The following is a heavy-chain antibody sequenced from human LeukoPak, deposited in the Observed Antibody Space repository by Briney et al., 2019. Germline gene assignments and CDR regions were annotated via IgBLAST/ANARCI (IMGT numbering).Heavy chain of an antibody. CDR1: EFTFSSYS. CDR2: ISSSGSYI. D-gene: IGHD6-13*01. CDR3: ARDPSSSWSGRKQLYGMDV. J-gene: IGHJ6*02. V-gene: IGHV3-21*01. Sequence: TGGSLRLSCAASEFTFSSYSMNWVRQAPGKGLEWVSSISSSGSYIYYADSVKGRFTISRDNAKNSLYLQMISLRAEDTAVYYCARDPSSSWSGRKQLYGMDVWGQGTTVTVSS.